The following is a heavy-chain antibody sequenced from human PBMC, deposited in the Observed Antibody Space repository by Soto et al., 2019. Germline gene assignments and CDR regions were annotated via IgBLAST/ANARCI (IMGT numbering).Heavy chain of an antibody. Sequence: SETLSLTCTVSGGSISSSGYYWGWIRQPPGKGLEWIGSIYYSGSTYYNPSLKSRVTISVDTSKNTLYLQMNSLRAEDTAVYYCAKGPYGDYVGWDNFDYWGQETLVTVSS. CDR1: GGSISSSGYY. D-gene: IGHD4-17*01. V-gene: IGHV4-39*01. CDR3: AKGPYGDYVGWDNFDY. J-gene: IGHJ4*02. CDR2: IYYSGST.